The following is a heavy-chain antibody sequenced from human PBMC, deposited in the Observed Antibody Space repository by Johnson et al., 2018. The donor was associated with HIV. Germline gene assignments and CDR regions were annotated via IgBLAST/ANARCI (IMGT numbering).Heavy chain of an antibody. J-gene: IGHJ3*02. V-gene: IGHV3-11*04. D-gene: IGHD3-10*01. CDR3: AKDARPSGAFDI. CDR2: ISSSGSTI. CDR1: GFTFSDYY. Sequence: QVQLVESGGGLVKPGGSLRLSCAASGFTFSDYYMSWIRQAPGKGLEWVSYISSSGSTIYYADSVKGRFTISRDNAKNSLSLQKNSLRAEDTAVFDCAKDARPSGAFDIWGQGTMVSVSS.